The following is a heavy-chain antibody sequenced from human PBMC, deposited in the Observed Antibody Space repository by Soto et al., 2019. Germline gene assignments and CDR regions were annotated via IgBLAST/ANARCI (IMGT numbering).Heavy chain of an antibody. Sequence: QMQLQESGPGLVKPSGTLSLTCGVSGGSISSSKWWTWVRQPPGKGPEWIGEIFHSGSTTYNPSLTSRVTRSLDNSKKQLPLTLTSVTAADTAVYYCASQDYSSSTDAAFLVSVYFDLWGRGILVTVSS. V-gene: IGHV4-4*02. CDR3: ASQDYSSSTDAAFLVSVYFDL. CDR1: GGSISSSKW. J-gene: IGHJ2*01. CDR2: IFHSGST. D-gene: IGHD6-6*01.